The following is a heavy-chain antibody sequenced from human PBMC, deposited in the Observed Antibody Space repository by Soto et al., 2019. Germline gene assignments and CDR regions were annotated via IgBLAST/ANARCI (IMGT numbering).Heavy chain of an antibody. CDR2: IYWDDDK. CDR3: ACRLVKGVTTRNLSTLFAY. Sequence: SGPTLVRPTQTLTLTCTFSGFSLSTDGVGVGWIRQPPGKALEWLALIYWDDDKRYSPSLKSRLTITKDTSKNQVVLTMTSMDPVDTATYYCACRLVKGVTTRNLSTLFAYWGQGTLVTVSS. V-gene: IGHV2-5*02. D-gene: IGHD4-17*01. J-gene: IGHJ4*02. CDR1: GFSLSTDGVG.